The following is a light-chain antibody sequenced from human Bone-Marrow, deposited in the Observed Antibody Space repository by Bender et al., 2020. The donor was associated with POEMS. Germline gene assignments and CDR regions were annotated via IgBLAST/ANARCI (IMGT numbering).Light chain of an antibody. V-gene: IGLV1-44*01. CDR1: GSNIGGYP. CDR3: VAWDASLNGWV. Sequence: QSVLTQPPSVSGTPGQRVTISCSGSGSNIGGYPVNWYQQLPGKAPRLLIYTNNERPSGVPDRFSGSKSGTSASLAITGLQSDDEAFYFCVAWDASLNGWVFGGGTKLTVL. J-gene: IGLJ3*02. CDR2: TNN.